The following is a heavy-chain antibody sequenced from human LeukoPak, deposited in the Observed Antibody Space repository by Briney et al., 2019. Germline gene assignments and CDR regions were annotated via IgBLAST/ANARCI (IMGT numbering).Heavy chain of an antibody. D-gene: IGHD3-22*01. CDR1: GFTFSSYW. V-gene: IGHV3-74*01. J-gene: IGHJ4*02. Sequence: GGSLRLSCAASGFTFSSYWMHWVRQAPGKGLVWVSLIKSDGSSTVYADSVMGRFTISRDNAKNTLYLQMNSLRAEDTAVYYCAKDLRITIIVVVKAPTEFDYWGQGTLVTVSS. CDR2: IKSDGSST. CDR3: AKDLRITIIVVVKAPTEFDY.